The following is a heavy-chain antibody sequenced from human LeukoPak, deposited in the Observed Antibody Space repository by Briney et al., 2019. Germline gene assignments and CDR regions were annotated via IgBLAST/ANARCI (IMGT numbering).Heavy chain of an antibody. CDR2: ISSNGGST. J-gene: IGHJ4*02. V-gene: IGHV3-64*01. D-gene: IGHD6-13*01. CDR3: AKDPRRYSRTGGYFDY. CDR1: GFTFSSYA. Sequence: GGSLRLSCAASGFTFSSYAMHWVRQAPGKGLEYVSAISSNGGSTYYANSVKGRFTISRDNSKNTLYLQMNSLRAEDTAVNYCAKDPRRYSRTGGYFDYWGQGTLVTVSS.